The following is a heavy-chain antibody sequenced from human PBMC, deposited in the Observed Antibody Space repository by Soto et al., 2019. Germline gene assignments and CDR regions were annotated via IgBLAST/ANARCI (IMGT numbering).Heavy chain of an antibody. D-gene: IGHD2-15*01. Sequence: AAVKVSSKVSGDTFTGYYSQWARHAPGQGLQSMASINPNIGGTNYAQKSQGRGTMTRDTSISTADMDPSGLRSDDKAVHYCARSGLTPVESFDYRGQETLVTI. CDR1: GDTFTGYY. J-gene: IGHJ4*02. CDR3: ARSGLTPVESFDY. V-gene: IGHV1-2*02. CDR2: INPNIGGT.